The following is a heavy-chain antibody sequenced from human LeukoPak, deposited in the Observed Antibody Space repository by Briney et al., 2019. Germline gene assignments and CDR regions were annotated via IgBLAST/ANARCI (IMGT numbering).Heavy chain of an antibody. Sequence: SETLSLTCTVSGGSISSGSYYWSWIRQPAGKGLGGLGGFYTSGSTNYNPSLKSRVTISVDTSKNQFSLKLSSVTAADTAVYYCARDNYDYVWGSYRHMDVWGKGTTVTVSS. CDR3: ARDNYDYVWGSYRHMDV. CDR1: GGSISSGSYY. D-gene: IGHD3-16*02. J-gene: IGHJ6*03. CDR2: FYTSGST. V-gene: IGHV4-61*02.